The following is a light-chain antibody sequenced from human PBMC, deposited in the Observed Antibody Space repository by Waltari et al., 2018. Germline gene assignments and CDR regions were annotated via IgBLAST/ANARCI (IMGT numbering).Light chain of an antibody. V-gene: IGKV3-20*01. Sequence: EIVLTQSPGIVSLSPGERTTLSCRASQSVSSSKLAWYQQKPGQAPRLLTYGASSRATGIPDRFSGAGSGTDFTLTISRLEPEDVAVYFCQQYGRPPFTFGPGTKVHI. J-gene: IGKJ3*01. CDR3: QQYGRPPFT. CDR2: GAS. CDR1: QSVSSSK.